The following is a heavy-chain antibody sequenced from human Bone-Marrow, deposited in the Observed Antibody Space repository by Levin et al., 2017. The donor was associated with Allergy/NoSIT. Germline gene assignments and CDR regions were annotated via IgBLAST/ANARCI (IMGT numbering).Heavy chain of an antibody. Sequence: GGSLRLSCAASGFKFEDYAMQWVRQGPGKGLEWVSGIDWNGDNIAYADSVKGRFTISRDNAKNSLYLQMNSLRPEDTALYYCAKDQYGNFWRGEGMDVWGQGTTVIVSS. J-gene: IGHJ6*01. CDR3: AKDQYGNFWRGEGMDV. V-gene: IGHV3-9*01. CDR1: GFKFEDYA. CDR2: IDWNGDNI. D-gene: IGHD3-3*01.